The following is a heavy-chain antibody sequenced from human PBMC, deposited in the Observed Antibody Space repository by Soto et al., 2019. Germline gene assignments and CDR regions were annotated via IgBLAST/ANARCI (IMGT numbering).Heavy chain of an antibody. CDR2: IYHSGST. CDR1: GGSISSGGYS. V-gene: IGHV4-30-2*01. CDR3: VRVPGL. J-gene: IGHJ2*01. Sequence: QLKLQESGSGLVKPSQTLSLTCSVSGGSISSGGYSLSWIRQPPGKGLEWMGYIYHSGSTYYNPSLELRATLSVDRSKNQFSLKLSSVTAADTAVYYCVRVPGLWGRSTLVTVSS.